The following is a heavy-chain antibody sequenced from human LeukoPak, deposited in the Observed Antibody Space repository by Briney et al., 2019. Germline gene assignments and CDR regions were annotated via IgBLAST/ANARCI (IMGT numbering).Heavy chain of an antibody. J-gene: IGHJ3*02. CDR1: GGSISSSSYY. CDR3: AGTYYYGSGSFPGLDI. D-gene: IGHD3-10*01. CDR2: IYYSGST. Sequence: SETLSLTCTVSGGSISSSSYYWGWIRQPPGKGLEWIGSIYYSGSTYYNPSLKSRVTISVDTSKNQFSLKLSSVTAADTAVYYCAGTYYYGSGSFPGLDIWGQGTMVTVSS. V-gene: IGHV4-39*01.